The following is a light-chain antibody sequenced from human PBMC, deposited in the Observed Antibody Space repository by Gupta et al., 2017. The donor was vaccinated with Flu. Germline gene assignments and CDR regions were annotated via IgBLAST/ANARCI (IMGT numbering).Light chain of an antibody. CDR1: NSGSKS. CDR2: DDT. V-gene: IGLV3-21*02. J-gene: IGLJ3*02. Sequence: SYAQTQPPSVSVAPGQTATITCGGDNSGSKSVHWYQQKSGQAPVVVVYDDTKRPSGIPARFSGSNSGNTATLTISKVEAGDEADYYCQVWHVSCDYFWAFGGGTKLTV. CDR3: QVWHVSCDYFWA.